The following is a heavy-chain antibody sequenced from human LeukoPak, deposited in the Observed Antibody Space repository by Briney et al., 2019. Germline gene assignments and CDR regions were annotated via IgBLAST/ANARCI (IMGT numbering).Heavy chain of an antibody. Sequence: ASVKVSCKATGYTFTRHYIHWIRQAPGQGLEWMGIISPSDGSTNYAQKFQGRVTMTTDTSTSTVYMDLSSLRSEDTAVYYCARGGGGLGYFDSWGQGTLVAVSS. CDR2: ISPSDGST. CDR3: ARGGGGLGYFDS. V-gene: IGHV1-46*01. CDR1: GYTFTRHY. J-gene: IGHJ4*02. D-gene: IGHD3-16*01.